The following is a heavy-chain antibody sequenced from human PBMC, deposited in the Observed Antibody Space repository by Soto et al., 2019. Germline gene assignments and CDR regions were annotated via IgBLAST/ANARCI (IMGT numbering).Heavy chain of an antibody. CDR1: GFTFSNYW. CDR2: ISEDGSDK. D-gene: IGHD1-26*01. CDR3: AIDIPKGACDLDY. V-gene: IGHV3-7*01. J-gene: IGHJ4*02. Sequence: EVKLVESGGGLVQPGGYLRLSCATSGFTFSNYWMTWVRQAPGRGLEWVANISEDGSDKGYVDSVKGRFTIFRDNTGNSLILQMNNLRAEDTAVYYCAIDIPKGACDLDYWGQGTLVTVSS.